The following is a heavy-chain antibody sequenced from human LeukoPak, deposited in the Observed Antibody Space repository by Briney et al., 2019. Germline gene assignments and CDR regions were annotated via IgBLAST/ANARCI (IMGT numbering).Heavy chain of an antibody. Sequence: ASVNVSCKASGYTLTDYYMHWVRQAPGQGLEWMGRINPNSGGTNYAQKFQGRVTITRHTSISTVYIELSRLRSDDTAVYYCARVGYYESSGYYEYWGQGTLVTVSS. J-gene: IGHJ4*02. CDR1: GYTLTDYY. CDR3: ARVGYYESSGYYEY. CDR2: INPNSGGT. V-gene: IGHV1-2*06. D-gene: IGHD3-22*01.